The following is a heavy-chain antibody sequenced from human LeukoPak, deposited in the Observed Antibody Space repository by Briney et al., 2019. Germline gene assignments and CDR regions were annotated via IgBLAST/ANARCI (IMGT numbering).Heavy chain of an antibody. CDR3: AREPNYSGSYLPDY. V-gene: IGHV4-4*07. CDR2: IYSSGST. Sequence: PSETLSLTCTVSGGSISSYYWSWIRQPAGTGLEWIGRIYSSGSTNYNPSLKSRVIMSVDTSKNQFSLKLTSVTAADTAVYYCAREPNYSGSYLPDYWGQGTLVTVSS. J-gene: IGHJ4*02. D-gene: IGHD1-26*01. CDR1: GGSISSYY.